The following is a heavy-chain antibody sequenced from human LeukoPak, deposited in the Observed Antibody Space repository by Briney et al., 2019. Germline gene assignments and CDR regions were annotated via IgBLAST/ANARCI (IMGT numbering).Heavy chain of an antibody. CDR2: IKSKTDGGTT. CDR3: TTRENYYDSSGPIYYGMDV. Sequence: PGGSLRLSCAASGFTFSNAWMSWVRQAPGKGLEWVGRIKSKTDGGTTDYAAPVKGRFTISRDDSKNTLYLQMNSLKTEDTAVYYCTTRENYYDSSGPIYYGMDVWGQGTTVTVSS. J-gene: IGHJ6*02. D-gene: IGHD3-22*01. V-gene: IGHV3-15*01. CDR1: GFTFSNAW.